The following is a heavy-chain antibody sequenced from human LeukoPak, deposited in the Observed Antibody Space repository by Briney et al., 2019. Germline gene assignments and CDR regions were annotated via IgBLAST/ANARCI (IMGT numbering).Heavy chain of an antibody. Sequence: SVKVSCKASGYTFTGYYMHWVRQAPGQGLEWMGGIIPIFGTANYAQKFQGRVTITADKSTSTAYMELSSLRSEDTAVYYCAGPSLYYDFWSGRQYDAFDIWGQGTMVTVSS. CDR3: AGPSLYYDFWSGRQYDAFDI. D-gene: IGHD3-3*01. J-gene: IGHJ3*02. CDR1: GYTFTGYY. CDR2: IIPIFGTA. V-gene: IGHV1-69*06.